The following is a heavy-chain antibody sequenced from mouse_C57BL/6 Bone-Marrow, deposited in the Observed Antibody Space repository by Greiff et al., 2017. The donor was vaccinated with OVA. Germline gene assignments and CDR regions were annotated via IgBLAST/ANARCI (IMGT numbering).Heavy chain of an antibody. CDR2: IDPSDSET. Sequence: VQLQQPGAELVRPGSSVKLSRKASGYTFTSYWMHWVKQRPIQGLEWIGNIDPSDSETHYNQKFKDKATLTVDKSSSTAYMQLSSLTSEDSAVYYCAREGVTTHFDYWGQGTTLTVSS. D-gene: IGHD2-2*01. CDR1: GYTFTSYW. J-gene: IGHJ2*01. CDR3: AREGVTTHFDY. V-gene: IGHV1-52*01.